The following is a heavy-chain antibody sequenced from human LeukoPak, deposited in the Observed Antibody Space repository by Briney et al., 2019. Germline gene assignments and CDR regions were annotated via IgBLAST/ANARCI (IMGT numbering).Heavy chain of an antibody. Sequence: PGGPLRLSCAASEFIFSNAWMSGVGKAPGKGLNWVGLIKRKRDGGTPDNAAPVKGRFTISRDDSKNTLYLQMNSLKTEDTAVYYCATDLGGYYSGSGTYWGSLDYWGQGTVVTVSS. CDR2: IKRKRDGGTP. D-gene: IGHD3-10*01. J-gene: IGHJ4*02. V-gene: IGHV3-15*01. CDR3: ATDLGGYYSGSGTYWGSLDY. CDR1: EFIFSNAW.